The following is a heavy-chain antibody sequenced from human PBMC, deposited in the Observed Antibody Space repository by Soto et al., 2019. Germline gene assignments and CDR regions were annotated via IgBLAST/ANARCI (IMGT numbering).Heavy chain of an antibody. CDR2: ISGSGGST. CDR3: AKGKVNYYDSSGSIGMDV. CDR1: VFTFSSYA. D-gene: IGHD3-22*01. Sequence: WWSLRLSCAASVFTFSSYAMSWGRQAPGKGLEWVSAISGSGGSTYYADSVKGRFTISRDNSKNTLYLQMNSLRAEDTAVYYCAKGKVNYYDSSGSIGMDVWGQGTTVTVSS. V-gene: IGHV3-23*01. J-gene: IGHJ6*02.